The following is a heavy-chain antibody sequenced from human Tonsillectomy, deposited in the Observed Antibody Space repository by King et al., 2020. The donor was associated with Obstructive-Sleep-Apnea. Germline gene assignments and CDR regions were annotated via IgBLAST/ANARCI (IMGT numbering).Heavy chain of an antibody. D-gene: IGHD3-9*01. V-gene: IGHV3-21*01. CDR1: GFNFSTYS. CDR2: ISSSSSYI. J-gene: IGHJ6*02. Sequence: VQLVESGGGLVKPGGSLRLSCAASGFNFSTYSMNWVRQAPGKGLEWVSSISSSSSYIYYADPVKGLFTISRDNAKNSLYLQMNSLIAEDTAVYYCARGDYDVLTGYYNIEPYYYYFGMDVWGQGTTVTVSS. CDR3: ARGDYDVLTGYYNIEPYYYYFGMDV.